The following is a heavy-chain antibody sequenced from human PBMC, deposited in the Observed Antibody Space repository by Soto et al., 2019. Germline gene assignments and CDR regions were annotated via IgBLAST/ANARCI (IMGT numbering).Heavy chain of an antibody. CDR2: IIPIFGTT. V-gene: IGHV1-69*01. Sequence: VQLVQSGAEVKKPGSSVKVSCKASGGTFSNYPFIWVRQAPGQGLDWMVGIIPIFGTTDYGQRFQGRVTITADESTNTACMELSSLRSDDTAVYYCARGLYCGGGCYSHFDDRGQGTVVTVSA. CDR3: ARGLYCGGGCYSHFDD. CDR1: GGTFSNYP. J-gene: IGHJ4*02. D-gene: IGHD2-21*02.